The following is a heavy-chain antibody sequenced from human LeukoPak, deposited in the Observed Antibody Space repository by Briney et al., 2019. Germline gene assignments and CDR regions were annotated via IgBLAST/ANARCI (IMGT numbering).Heavy chain of an antibody. CDR1: GFTFSSYA. V-gene: IGHV3-64*01. J-gene: IGHJ4*02. CDR2: ISSNGGST. D-gene: IGHD2-15*01. Sequence: PGGSLRLSCAASGFTFSSYAMHWVSQAPGKGLEYVSAISSNGGSTYYANSVKGRFTISRDNSKNTLYLQMGSLRAEDMAVYYCAGTPGNWGQGTLVTVSS. CDR3: AGTPGN.